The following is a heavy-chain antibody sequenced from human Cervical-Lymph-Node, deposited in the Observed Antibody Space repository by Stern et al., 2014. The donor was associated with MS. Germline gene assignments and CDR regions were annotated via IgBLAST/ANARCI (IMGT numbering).Heavy chain of an antibody. D-gene: IGHD4/OR15-4a*01. V-gene: IGHV2-5*02. Sequence: QVTLKESGPTLMKPTQTLTLTCTFSGFSLSTRGVSVGCVRRPPGPALEWLALIYWDDFKRYSPSLENRLNITKDTSKNRVVVSMTNLGPVDTGTYYCAHSPSGANGYYFDFWGQGILVAVSS. CDR3: AHSPSGANGYYFDF. CDR1: GFSLSTRGVS. J-gene: IGHJ4*02. CDR2: IYWDDFK.